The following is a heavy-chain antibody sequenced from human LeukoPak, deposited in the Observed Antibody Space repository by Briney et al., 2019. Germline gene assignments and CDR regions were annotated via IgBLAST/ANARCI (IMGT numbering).Heavy chain of an antibody. CDR3: ARGPCIGGDCYSYYFDY. CDR1: GYTFTSYD. J-gene: IGHJ4*02. CDR2: MNPNSGNT. D-gene: IGHD2-21*02. Sequence: ASVKVSCKASGYTFTSYDINWVRQATGHGLEWMGWMNPNSGNTGYAQKFQGRVTMTRNTSISTAYMELSSLRSEDTAVYYCARGPCIGGDCYSYYFDYWGQGTLVTVSS. V-gene: IGHV1-8*01.